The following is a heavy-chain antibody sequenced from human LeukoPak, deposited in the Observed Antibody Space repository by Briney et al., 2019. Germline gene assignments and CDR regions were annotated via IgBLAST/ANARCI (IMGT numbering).Heavy chain of an antibody. V-gene: IGHV3-21*01. J-gene: IGHJ4*02. Sequence: GGSLRLSCAASGFTFSSYEMNWVRQAPGKVLEWVSSISSSSSYIYYADSVKGRFTISRDNAKNSLYLQMNSLRAEDTAVYYCARDEYSSGWYSFDYWGQGTLVTVSS. CDR3: ARDEYSSGWYSFDY. CDR2: ISSSSSYI. D-gene: IGHD6-19*01. CDR1: GFTFSSYE.